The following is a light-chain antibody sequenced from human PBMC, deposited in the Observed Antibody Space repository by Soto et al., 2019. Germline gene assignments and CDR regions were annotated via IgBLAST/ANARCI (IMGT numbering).Light chain of an antibody. J-gene: IGKJ2*01. Sequence: DIQMTQSPSAMSASVGDRVTITCRASQGISNYLAWFQQKPGKVPQRLIYGASILQSGVPSRFNGSGSGTEFTLTISSLQPEDFATYYCQQADSFPYTFGQGTKLEIK. CDR1: QGISNY. V-gene: IGKV1-17*03. CDR2: GAS. CDR3: QQADSFPYT.